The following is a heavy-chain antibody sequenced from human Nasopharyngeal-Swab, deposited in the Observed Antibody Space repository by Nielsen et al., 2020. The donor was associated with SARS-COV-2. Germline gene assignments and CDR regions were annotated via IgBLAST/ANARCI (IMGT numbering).Heavy chain of an antibody. CDR3: ARDQYDFWSGYWSPGYYYGMDV. CDR1: GYTFTSYA. CDR2: INAGNGNT. Sequence: ASVKVSCKASGYTFTSYAMHWVRQAPGQRLVWMGWINAGNGNTKYSQKFQGRVTITRDTSASTAYMELSSLRSEDTAVYYCARDQYDFWSGYWSPGYYYGMDVWGQGTTVTVSS. V-gene: IGHV1-3*01. J-gene: IGHJ6*02. D-gene: IGHD3-3*01.